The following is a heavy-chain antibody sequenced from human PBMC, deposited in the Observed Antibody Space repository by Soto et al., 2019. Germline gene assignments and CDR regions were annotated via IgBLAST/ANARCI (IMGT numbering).Heavy chain of an antibody. J-gene: IGHJ5*02. Sequence: AAVKVSCKASGYTFTSYGISWVRQAPGQGLEWMGWISAYNGNPNNAQKLQGRVTMTTDTSTSTAYMKLRSLRSDDTAVYYCAGDLSPSGVALHARGPRSWFDPWGQGTLVTV. CDR1: GYTFTSYG. CDR2: ISAYNGNP. CDR3: AGDLSPSGVALHARGPRSWFDP. V-gene: IGHV1-18*01. D-gene: IGHD2-15*01.